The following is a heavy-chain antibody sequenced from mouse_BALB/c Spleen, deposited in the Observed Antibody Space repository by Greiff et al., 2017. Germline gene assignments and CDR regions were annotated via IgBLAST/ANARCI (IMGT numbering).Heavy chain of an antibody. D-gene: IGHD2-1*01. V-gene: IGHV1-63*02. CDR2: IYPGGGYT. CDR1: GYTFTNYW. CDR3: ARGDGNYGY. Sequence: VQLKESGAELVRPGTSVKISCKASGYTFTNYWLGWVKQRPGHGLEWIGDIYPGGGYTNYNEKFKGKATLTADTSSSTAYMQLSSLTSEDSAVYFCARGDGNYGYWGQGTLVTVSA. J-gene: IGHJ3*01.